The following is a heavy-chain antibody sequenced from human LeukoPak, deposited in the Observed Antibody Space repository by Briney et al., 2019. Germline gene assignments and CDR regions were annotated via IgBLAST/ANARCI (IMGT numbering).Heavy chain of an antibody. J-gene: IGHJ4*02. CDR1: GFTFSSYG. CDR2: IWYGGSNK. D-gene: IGHD3-22*01. Sequence: GGSLRLSCAASGFTFSSYGMHWVRQAPGKGLEWVAVIWYGGSNKYYADSVKGRFTISRDNSKNTLYLQMNSLRAEDTAVYYCARDHSGYYISYFDYWGQGTLVTVSS. V-gene: IGHV3-33*01. CDR3: ARDHSGYYISYFDY.